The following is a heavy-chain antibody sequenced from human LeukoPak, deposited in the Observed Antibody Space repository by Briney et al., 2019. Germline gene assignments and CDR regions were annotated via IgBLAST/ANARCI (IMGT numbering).Heavy chain of an antibody. CDR2: VYYSGTT. CDR3: VRQNSDYYYYYLDV. Sequence: SETLSLTCTVSGGSVSSCSSYWAWIRQPPGRGLEWIGSVYYSGTTYYNTSLESRVTISEDTSRNRFSLMLSSVTAADTAVYYCVRQNSDYYYYYLDVWGEGTTVIVSS. D-gene: IGHD1-7*01. CDR1: GGSVSSCSSY. J-gene: IGHJ6*03. V-gene: IGHV4-39*01.